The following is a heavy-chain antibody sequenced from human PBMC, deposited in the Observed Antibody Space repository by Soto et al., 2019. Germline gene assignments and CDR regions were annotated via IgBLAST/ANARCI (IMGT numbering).Heavy chain of an antibody. V-gene: IGHV4-4*02. CDR2: FYHSGIT. CDR3: AGDWWPSGVDQHDFDI. J-gene: IGHJ3*02. Sequence: QVQLQESGPVLVKPSGTLSLTCAVSGGSISSSNWWSWVRHPPGTGLEGIGEFYHSGITNYNPSLWSRVTISVDKSNIQFSVRLSSVTAADTAVYYCAGDWWPSGVDQHDFDIWGQGTMVTVSS. D-gene: IGHD2-15*01. CDR1: GGSISSSNW.